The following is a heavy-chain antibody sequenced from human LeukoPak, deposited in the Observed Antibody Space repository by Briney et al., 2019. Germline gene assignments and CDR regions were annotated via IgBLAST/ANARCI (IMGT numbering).Heavy chain of an antibody. D-gene: IGHD2-8*01. V-gene: IGHV4-4*07. Sequence: SETLSLTCTVSGVSIRSYFWSWIRQPAGKGLEWIGRMYTSGSSNYTPPLKSRVTMSVDTSKNQFSLKLTSVTAADTAVYYCVRDRNEGAFDIWGQGTMVAVSS. CDR2: MYTSGSS. CDR3: VRDRNEGAFDI. CDR1: GVSIRSYF. J-gene: IGHJ3*02.